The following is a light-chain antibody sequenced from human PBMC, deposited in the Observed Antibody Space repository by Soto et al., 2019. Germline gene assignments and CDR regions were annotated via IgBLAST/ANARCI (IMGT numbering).Light chain of an antibody. J-gene: IGLJ1*01. V-gene: IGLV2-23*02. CDR1: SSDVGSYNL. Sequence: QSALTQPASVSGSPGQSITVSCTGTSSDVGSYNLVSWYQQHPGKDCELMIYEVSKRPSGVSNRFSGSRSGNTASLTISGLQAEDEADYYCCSYTPSRPYVFGTGTKVTVL. CDR2: EVS. CDR3: CSYTPSRPYV.